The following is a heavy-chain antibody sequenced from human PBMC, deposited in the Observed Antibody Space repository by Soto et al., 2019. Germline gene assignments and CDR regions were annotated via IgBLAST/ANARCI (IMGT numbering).Heavy chain of an antibody. J-gene: IGHJ3*02. Sequence: EVQLVESGGGLVQPGRSLRLSCAASGFTFDDYAMHWVRQAPGKGLEWVSGISWNSGSIGYADSVKGRFTISRDNAKNSLYLQMISLRAEDTALYYCAKDLGGIMITFWGVIVTAFYIWGQGTMVTVSS. CDR2: ISWNSGSI. CDR3: AKDLGGIMITFWGVIVTAFYI. CDR1: GFTFDDYA. V-gene: IGHV3-9*01. D-gene: IGHD3-16*02.